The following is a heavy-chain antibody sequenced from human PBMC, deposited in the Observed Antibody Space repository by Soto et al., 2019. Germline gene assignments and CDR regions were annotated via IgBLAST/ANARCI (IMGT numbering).Heavy chain of an antibody. Sequence: EVQLVESGGGLVQPGGSLRLSCEASGFLFSIYTMNWVRQAPGEGLEWVAYITSSSDTMYYADSVKGRFTVSRDNGKNSLYLQMNSLRDDDTAVYYCARHYTTSRVGAWFDPWGQGTLVTVSS. CDR3: ARHYTTSRVGAWFDP. D-gene: IGHD2-2*02. J-gene: IGHJ5*02. V-gene: IGHV3-48*02. CDR1: GFLFSIYT. CDR2: ITSSSDTM.